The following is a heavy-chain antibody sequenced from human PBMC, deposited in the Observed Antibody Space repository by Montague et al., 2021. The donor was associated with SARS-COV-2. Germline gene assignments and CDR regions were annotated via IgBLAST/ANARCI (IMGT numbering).Heavy chain of an antibody. CDR3: ARRGRPYSGYTTGYFDY. V-gene: IGHV5-10-1*01. Sequence: QSGAEVKKPGESLRISCKVSGYIFISHWITWVRQMPGEGLEWMGRIDPSDSYTNYSPSFQGHVSISVDKSISTAYLQWSSLKASDTAMYYCARRGRPYSGYTTGYFDYWGQGTPVTVSS. CDR2: IDPSDSYT. CDR1: GYIFISHW. D-gene: IGHD5-12*01. J-gene: IGHJ4*02.